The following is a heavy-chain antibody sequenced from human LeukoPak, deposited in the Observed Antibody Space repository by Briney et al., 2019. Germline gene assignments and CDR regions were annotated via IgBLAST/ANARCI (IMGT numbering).Heavy chain of an antibody. CDR3: ARGAVAGRPIDY. V-gene: IGHV4-61*01. CDR1: GGSVSSGSYY. Sequence: SETLSLTCTVSGGSVSSGSYYWSWIRQPPGKGLEWIGYIYYSGSTNYNPSLKSRVTISVDTSKNQFSLKLSSVTAADTAVYYCARGAVAGRPIDYWGQGTLVTVSS. J-gene: IGHJ4*02. CDR2: IYYSGST. D-gene: IGHD6-19*01.